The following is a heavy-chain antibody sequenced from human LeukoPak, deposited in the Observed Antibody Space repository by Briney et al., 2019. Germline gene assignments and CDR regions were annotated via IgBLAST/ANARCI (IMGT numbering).Heavy chain of an antibody. CDR2: ISGGGGST. CDR3: AKDGWELRVIPYYFDY. Sequence: GGSLRLSCAASGFTFSSYAMSWVRQAPGKGLEWVSAISGGGGSTYYADSVKGRFTISRDNSKNTLYLQMNSLRAEDTAVYYCAKDGWELRVIPYYFDYWGQGTLVTVSS. CDR1: GFTFSSYA. J-gene: IGHJ4*02. D-gene: IGHD1-26*01. V-gene: IGHV3-23*01.